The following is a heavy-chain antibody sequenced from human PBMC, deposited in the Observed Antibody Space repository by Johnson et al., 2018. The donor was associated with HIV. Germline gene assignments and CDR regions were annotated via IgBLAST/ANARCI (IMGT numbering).Heavy chain of an antibody. J-gene: IGHJ1*01. D-gene: IGHD4-17*01. V-gene: IGHV3-30*03. CDR3: ARDGTFGYGDYVGLLGLRRAM. CDR2: ISYDGSNK. Sequence: QEQLVESGGGVVQPGRSLRLSCAASGFTFGSYGIHWVRQAPGKGLEWVAVISYDGSNKYYADSVKGRFTISRDNSKNTLYLQMNSLRAEDTAVYYCARDGTFGYGDYVGLLGLRRAMWG. CDR1: GFTFGSYG.